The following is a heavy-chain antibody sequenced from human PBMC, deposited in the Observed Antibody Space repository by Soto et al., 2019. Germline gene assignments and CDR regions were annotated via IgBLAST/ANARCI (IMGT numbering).Heavy chain of an antibody. D-gene: IGHD6-13*01. CDR1: GYTFTSYD. CDR3: ARRGYSSSWYYYYYYGMDV. CDR2: MNPNSGNT. Sequence: QVQLVQSGAEVKKPGASVKVSCKASGYTFTSYDINWVRQATGQGLEWMGWMNPNSGNTGYAQKFQGRVTMTRNTSISTAYMELSSLRSEHTAVYYCARRGYSSSWYYYYYYGMDVWGQGTTVTVSS. V-gene: IGHV1-8*01. J-gene: IGHJ6*02.